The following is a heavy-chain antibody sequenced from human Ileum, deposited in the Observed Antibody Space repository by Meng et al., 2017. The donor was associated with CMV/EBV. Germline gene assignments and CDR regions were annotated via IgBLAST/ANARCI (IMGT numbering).Heavy chain of an antibody. V-gene: IGHV1-2*02. Sequence: ASVMLSCKASGYTFTDYFILWMRQAPGQGLEWMGWIKCNSGVTNYAQKFQGRVTMTRDTSVSTAYIELNSLRSDDTAVYYCVPYSGSSFRFDPWGQGTQVTVSS. D-gene: IGHD5-12*01. J-gene: IGHJ5*02. CDR1: GYTFTDYF. CDR2: IKCNSGVT. CDR3: VPYSGSSFRFDP.